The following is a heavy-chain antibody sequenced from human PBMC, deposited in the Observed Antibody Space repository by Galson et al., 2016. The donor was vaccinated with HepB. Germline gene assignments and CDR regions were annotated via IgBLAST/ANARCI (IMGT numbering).Heavy chain of an antibody. J-gene: IGHJ3*02. V-gene: IGHV3-7*03. CDR1: GFTFSSYW. Sequence: SLRLSCAASGFTFSSYWMTWVRQAPGKGLEWVANINKDANKKYYVDSVEGRFTISRDNAKNSLYLQMNSLRAEDTAVYYCARDQSPTADYYYDAFDIRGQGAMVTVSS. D-gene: IGHD3-22*01. CDR3: ARDQSPTADYYYDAFDI. CDR2: INKDANKK.